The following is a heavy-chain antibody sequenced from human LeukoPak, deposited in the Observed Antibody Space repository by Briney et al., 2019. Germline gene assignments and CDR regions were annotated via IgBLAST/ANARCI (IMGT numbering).Heavy chain of an antibody. V-gene: IGHV3-30*18. CDR2: ISCDGSNK. CDR1: GFTFSSYG. Sequence: PGGSLRLSCAASGFTFSSYGMHWVRQAPGKGLEWVAVISCDGSNKYYADSVKGRFTISRDNSKNTLYLQMNSLRAEDTAVYYCAKVEAYSGSKGYYYYGMDVWGQGTTVTVSS. D-gene: IGHD5-12*01. CDR3: AKVEAYSGSKGYYYYGMDV. J-gene: IGHJ6*02.